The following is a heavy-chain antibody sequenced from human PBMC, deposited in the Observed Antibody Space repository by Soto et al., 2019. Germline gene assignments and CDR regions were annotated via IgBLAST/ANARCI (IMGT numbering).Heavy chain of an antibody. CDR1: GYTFTSYY. D-gene: IGHD4-17*01. CDR2: INPSGGST. J-gene: IGHJ5*02. Sequence: DSVKVSCKASGYTFTSYYMHWVRQAPGQGLEWMGIINPSGGSTSYAQKFQGRVTMTRDTSTSTVYMELSSLRSEDTAVYYCATDHTQHSPLALFGDYSNSFDPWGQGTLVTVS. V-gene: IGHV1-46*03. CDR3: ATDHTQHSPLALFGDYSNSFDP.